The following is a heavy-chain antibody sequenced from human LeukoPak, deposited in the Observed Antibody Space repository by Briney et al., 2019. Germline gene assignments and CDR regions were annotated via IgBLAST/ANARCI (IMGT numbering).Heavy chain of an antibody. CDR3: ARAPHCGTTSCYEVGY. V-gene: IGHV4-38-2*01. Sequence: SETLSLTCAVSGYSISSGYSWGWIRQPPGKGPECIGNVNHAGSTYYNPSLRSRVSILVDTSKNQFSLRLGFVTAADTAVYYCARAPHCGTTSCYEVGYWGQGTLVTVSS. CDR1: GYSISSGYS. D-gene: IGHD2-2*01. J-gene: IGHJ4*02. CDR2: VNHAGST.